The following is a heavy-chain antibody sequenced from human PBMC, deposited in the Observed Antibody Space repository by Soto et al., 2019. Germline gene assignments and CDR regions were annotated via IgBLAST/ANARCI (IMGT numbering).Heavy chain of an antibody. CDR2: ISGSGGST. Sequence: EVQLLESGGGLVQPGGSLRLSCAASGFTFSSYAMYWVRQAPGKGLEWVSVISGSGGSTYYADSVKGRFTISRDNSKSTLCLQMNSLRAEDTAVYYCATDESRRNRRYFDLWGRGTLVTVSS. J-gene: IGHJ2*01. CDR3: ATDESRRNRRYFDL. CDR1: GFTFSSYA. V-gene: IGHV3-23*01. D-gene: IGHD4-4*01.